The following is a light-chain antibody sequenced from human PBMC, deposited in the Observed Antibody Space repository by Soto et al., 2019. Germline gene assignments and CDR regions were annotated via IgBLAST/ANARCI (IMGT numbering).Light chain of an antibody. Sequence: EVVLTQSPGTLSLSQGGRATLSFRASQSVSRRLAWYQQRPGQSPRLLISGASMRASGVPVRFIGSGSGTDFTLTITRLEPEDFAVYYCQQYGGSPITFGLGTRLEIK. CDR3: QQYGGSPIT. CDR2: GAS. J-gene: IGKJ5*01. V-gene: IGKV3-20*01. CDR1: QSVSRR.